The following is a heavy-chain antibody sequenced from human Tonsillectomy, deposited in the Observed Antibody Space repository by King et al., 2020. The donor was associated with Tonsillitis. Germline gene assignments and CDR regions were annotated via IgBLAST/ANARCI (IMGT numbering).Heavy chain of an antibody. D-gene: IGHD3-3*01. J-gene: IGHJ3*02. CDR3: ARDRSITNFGVVIVGPNDAFDI. CDR2: ISTSSSYI. Sequence: EVQLVESGGGLVTPGGSLRLSCAASGFTFSNYGMNWVRQAPGKGLEWVSSISTSSSYIYYADSVKGRFTVSRDNAKNSLYLRMNSLRAEDTAVYFCARDRSITNFGVVIVGPNDAFDIWGQGTMVTVSS. V-gene: IGHV3-21*01. CDR1: GFTFSNYG.